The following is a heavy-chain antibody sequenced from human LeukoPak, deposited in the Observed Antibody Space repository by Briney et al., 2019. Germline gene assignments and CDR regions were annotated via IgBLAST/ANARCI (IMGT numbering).Heavy chain of an antibody. D-gene: IGHD3-16*01. CDR1: GYTFTSYD. Sequence: ASVKVSFKSSGYTFTSYDINWVRQATGHGLEWMGWVNPNSGTTGYSQKFQGRVTMTRNTSISTAYMVLSSLRSEDTAVYYCARGLRGTGRNYYYYMDVWGKGTTVTVSS. CDR2: VNPNSGTT. CDR3: ARGLRGTGRNYYYYMDV. J-gene: IGHJ6*03. V-gene: IGHV1-8*01.